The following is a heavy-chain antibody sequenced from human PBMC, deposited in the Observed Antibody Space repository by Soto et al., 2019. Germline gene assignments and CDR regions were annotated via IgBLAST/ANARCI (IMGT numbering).Heavy chain of an antibody. J-gene: IGHJ6*02. D-gene: IGHD3-9*01. CDR1: GFTFSSYW. V-gene: IGHV3-74*01. Sequence: GGSLRLSGTASGFTFSSYWMHWVRQAPGKGLVWVSRINSDGSSTSYADSVKGRFTISRDNAKNTLYLQMNSLRAEDTAVYYCARGNHDILTGYFVRGMDVWGQGTTVTVSS. CDR2: INSDGSST. CDR3: ARGNHDILTGYFVRGMDV.